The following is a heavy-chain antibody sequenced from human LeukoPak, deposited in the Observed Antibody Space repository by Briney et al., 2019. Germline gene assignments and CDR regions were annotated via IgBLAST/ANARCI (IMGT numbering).Heavy chain of an antibody. CDR3: ARATYDSSASVDY. D-gene: IGHD3-22*01. CDR2: INPNSGGT. V-gene: IGHV1-2*02. Sequence: GASVKVSCKASGYTFTGYYMHWVRQAPGQGLEWMGWINPNSGGTNYAQKFQGRVTMTRDTSISTAYMELSRLRSDDTAVYYCARATYDSSASVDYLGQGTLVTVSS. J-gene: IGHJ4*02. CDR1: GYTFTGYY.